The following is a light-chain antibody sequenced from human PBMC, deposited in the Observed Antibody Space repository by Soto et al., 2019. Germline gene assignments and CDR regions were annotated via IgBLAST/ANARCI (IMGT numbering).Light chain of an antibody. Sequence: QSVLTQPPSVSGAPGQRVTISCTGSSSNIGARYDVHWYQQLPGTAPKLLIYGNNTRPSGVPDRFSVSKSGTSASLAITGLQAEDEADYYCQSYDSSLSGSWVFGGGTKLTVL. J-gene: IGLJ3*02. CDR1: SSNIGARYD. CDR3: QSYDSSLSGSWV. V-gene: IGLV1-40*01. CDR2: GNN.